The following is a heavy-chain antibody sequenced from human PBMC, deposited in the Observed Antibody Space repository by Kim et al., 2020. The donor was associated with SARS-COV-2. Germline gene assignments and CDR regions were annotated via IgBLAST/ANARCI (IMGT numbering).Heavy chain of an antibody. D-gene: IGHD3-16*01. J-gene: IGHJ4*02. CDR2: ISASGSPT. CDR1: GFTFSNYA. CDR3: AKRGDGKEGYDY. Sequence: GGSLRLSCAASGFTFSNYAMNWVRQAPGKGLGWVSSISASGSPTYYADSVKGRFTISRDNSKNTLYLQMNGLRAEDSAVYYCAKRGDGKEGYDYWGQGTLVTVSS. V-gene: IGHV3-23*01.